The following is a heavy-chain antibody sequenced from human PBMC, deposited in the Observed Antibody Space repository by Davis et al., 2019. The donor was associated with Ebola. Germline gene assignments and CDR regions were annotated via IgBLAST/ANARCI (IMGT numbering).Heavy chain of an antibody. J-gene: IGHJ6*02. V-gene: IGHV3-53*01. D-gene: IGHD3-22*01. CDR1: GFTVSSNY. CDR3: ARDVVIYDSNGYPYYYYGMDV. Sequence: PGGSLRLSCAASGFTVSSNYMSWVRQAPGKGLEWVSAISGSGGSTYYADSVKGRFTISRDNSKNTLYLQMNSLRAEDTAVYYCARDVVIYDSNGYPYYYYGMDVWGQGTTVTVSS. CDR2: ISGSGGST.